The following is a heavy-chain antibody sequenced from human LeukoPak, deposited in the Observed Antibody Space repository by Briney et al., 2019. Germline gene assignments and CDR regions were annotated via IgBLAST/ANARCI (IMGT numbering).Heavy chain of an antibody. D-gene: IGHD6-13*01. V-gene: IGHV3-11*03. CDR3: AAGTAADY. Sequence: GGSLRLSCVVSGIPFSDFYMNWIRQAPGKGLEWISYVSSSSSYTDYAESVKGRFTISRDNAKSALCLEMSELRVEDTAVYYCAAGTAADYWGQGTLVIVSS. CDR1: GIPFSDFY. CDR2: VSSSSSYT. J-gene: IGHJ4*02.